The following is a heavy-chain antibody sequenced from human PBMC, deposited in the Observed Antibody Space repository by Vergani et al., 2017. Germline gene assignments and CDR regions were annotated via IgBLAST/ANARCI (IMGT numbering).Heavy chain of an antibody. CDR2: ISRSSSTI. D-gene: IGHD4-17*01. CDR3: ARGASGDYVSSFDY. Sequence: EVQMVESGGGLVKPGGSLRLSCAASGSTFSSYAMNWVRQAPGKGLEWVSYISRSSSTIYYADSVKGRFTISRDNSKNTLYLQMNSLRAEDTAVYYCARGASGDYVSSFDYWGQGTLVTVSS. V-gene: IGHV3-48*01. CDR1: GSTFSSYA. J-gene: IGHJ4*02.